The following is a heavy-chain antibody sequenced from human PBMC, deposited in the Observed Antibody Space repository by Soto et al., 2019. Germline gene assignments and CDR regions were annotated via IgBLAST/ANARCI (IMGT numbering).Heavy chain of an antibody. D-gene: IGHD3-22*01. V-gene: IGHV4-31*03. CDR1: GGSISSGGYY. CDR2: IYYSGST. Sequence: SETLSLTCTVSGGSISSGGYYWSWIRQHPGKGPEWIGYIYYSGSTYYNPSLKSRVTISVDTSKNQFSLKLSSVTAADTAVYYCARDSYYDSSGLDYWGQGTLVTVSS. CDR3: ARDSYYDSSGLDY. J-gene: IGHJ4*02.